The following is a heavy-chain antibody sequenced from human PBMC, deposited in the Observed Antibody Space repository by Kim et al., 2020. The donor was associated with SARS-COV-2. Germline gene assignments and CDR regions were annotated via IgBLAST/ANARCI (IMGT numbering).Heavy chain of an antibody. CDR3: ARDMDPTVYDY. D-gene: IGHD4-4*01. CDR2: VNAANDET. J-gene: IGHJ4*02. V-gene: IGHV1-3*01. Sequence: ASVKVSCKAYGYTFKSYPIHWLRQAPGQRPEWMGWVNAANDETQYSQKFQGRVTITRDTSANTAYMELRRLTTKATAIYYCARDMDPTVYDYWGQGTLVTVSS. CDR1: GYTFKSYP.